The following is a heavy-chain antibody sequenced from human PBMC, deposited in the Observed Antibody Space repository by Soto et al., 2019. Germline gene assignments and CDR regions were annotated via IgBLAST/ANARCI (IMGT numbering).Heavy chain of an antibody. CDR3: AREGVVQNFDY. Sequence: SETLSLTCTVSGGSVSSGSYYWSWIRQPPGKGLEWIGYIYYSGSTNYNPSLKSRVTISVDTSKNQFSLKLSSVTAADTAVYYCAREGVVQNFDYWGQGTLVTVSS. CDR1: GGSVSSGSYY. J-gene: IGHJ4*02. CDR2: IYYSGST. V-gene: IGHV4-61*01. D-gene: IGHD2-2*01.